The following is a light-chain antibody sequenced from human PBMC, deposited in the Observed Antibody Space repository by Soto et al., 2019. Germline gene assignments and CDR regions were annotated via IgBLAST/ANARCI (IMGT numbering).Light chain of an antibody. CDR3: SSFAGSPVV. CDR2: GVS. V-gene: IGLV2-8*01. Sequence: QSALTQPASVSGSPGQSITMSCTGSSSDFGDDKYVTWYQQQPGKGPNLLIYGVSKRPSGVPDRFSGSRSGNTASLTVSGLQAEDEADYYCSSFAGSPVVFGGGTKLTVL. J-gene: IGLJ2*01. CDR1: SSDFGDDKY.